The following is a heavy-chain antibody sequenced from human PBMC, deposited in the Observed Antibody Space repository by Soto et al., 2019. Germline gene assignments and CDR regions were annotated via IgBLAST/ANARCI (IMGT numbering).Heavy chain of an antibody. Sequence: EVQLLESGGGLVQPGGSLRLSCAASGFVFSSYAMSWVRQAPGKGLEWVSAISGSGYSTYYADSVKGRFTISRDNSKNTLFLQMNSLRAEDTAVYYCAKVDEEGGDYHYWGQGTLAPSLQ. CDR2: ISGSGYST. CDR1: GFVFSSYA. J-gene: IGHJ4*02. CDR3: AKVDEEGGDYHY. V-gene: IGHV3-23*01. D-gene: IGHD4-17*01.